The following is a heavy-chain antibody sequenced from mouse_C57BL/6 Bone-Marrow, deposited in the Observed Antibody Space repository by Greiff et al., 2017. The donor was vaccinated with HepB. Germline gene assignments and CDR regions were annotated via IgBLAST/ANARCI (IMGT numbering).Heavy chain of an antibody. CDR1: GFTFSSYA. Sequence: EVKLMESGGGLVKPGGSLKLSCAASGFTFSSYAMSWVRQTPEKRLEWVATISDGGSYTYYPDNVKGRFTISRDNAKNNLYLQMSHLKSEDTAMYYCASTTITTVVYFDYWGQGTTLTVSS. CDR2: ISDGGSYT. J-gene: IGHJ2*01. CDR3: ASTTITTVVYFDY. V-gene: IGHV5-4*03. D-gene: IGHD1-1*01.